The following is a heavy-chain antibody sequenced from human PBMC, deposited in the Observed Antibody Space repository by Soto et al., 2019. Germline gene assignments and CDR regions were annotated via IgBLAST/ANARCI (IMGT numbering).Heavy chain of an antibody. Sequence: TGGSLRLFCAASGFTVSSNYMSWVRQAPGKGLEWVSVIYSGGSTYYADSVKGRFTISRDNSKNTLYLQMNSLRAEDTAVYYCARSSGGSWLTTDAFDIWGQGTMVTVS. D-gene: IGHD2-15*01. CDR2: IYSGGST. V-gene: IGHV3-53*01. CDR3: ARSSGGSWLTTDAFDI. CDR1: GFTVSSNY. J-gene: IGHJ3*02.